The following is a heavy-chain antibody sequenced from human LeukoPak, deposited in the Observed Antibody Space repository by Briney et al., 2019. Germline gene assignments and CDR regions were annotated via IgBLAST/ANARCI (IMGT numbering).Heavy chain of an antibody. V-gene: IGHV3-48*04. CDR2: ISSSGSTI. CDR3: ARPNLNGSGSYGLWFDP. D-gene: IGHD3-10*01. Sequence: GGTLRLSCAGSGFPFSSHGMNWVRQAPGKGLEWVSYISSSGSTIYYADSVKGRFTISRDNAKNSLYLQMNSLRAEDTAVYYCARPNLNGSGSYGLWFDPWGQGTLVTVSS. CDR1: GFPFSSHG. J-gene: IGHJ5*02.